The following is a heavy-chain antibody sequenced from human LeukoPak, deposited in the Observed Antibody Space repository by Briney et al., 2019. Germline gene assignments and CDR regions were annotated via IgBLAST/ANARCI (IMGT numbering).Heavy chain of an antibody. J-gene: IGHJ4*02. CDR2: INQDGRDK. CDR1: GFTFSNYW. CDR3: VVTTRSRSFDY. V-gene: IGHV3-7*01. Sequence: PGGSLRLSCAASGFTFSNYWMTWLRQAPGKGLEWVALINQDGRDKKYVDSVKGRFSVSRDNAENSVFLQMDSLRAEDTAFYYCVVTTRSRSFDYWGQGTPVTVSS. D-gene: IGHD1-1*01.